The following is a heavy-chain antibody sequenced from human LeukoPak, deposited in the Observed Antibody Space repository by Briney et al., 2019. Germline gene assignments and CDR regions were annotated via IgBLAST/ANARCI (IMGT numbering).Heavy chain of an antibody. Sequence: GASVKISCKASGYTFTDYYIHWVRQAPGQGLEWMGWTNPTSGGTDYAQKFQGRVTVTRDTSITTAYMELSSLRSDDTAMYYCARDLSYYGSGSYYFGSWGQGTLVTVSS. CDR3: ARDLSYYGSGSYYFGS. J-gene: IGHJ4*02. CDR1: GYTFTDYY. CDR2: TNPTSGGT. V-gene: IGHV1-2*02. D-gene: IGHD3-10*01.